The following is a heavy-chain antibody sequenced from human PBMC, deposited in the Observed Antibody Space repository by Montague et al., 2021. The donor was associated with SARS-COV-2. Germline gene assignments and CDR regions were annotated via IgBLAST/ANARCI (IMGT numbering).Heavy chain of an antibody. CDR1: GGSFNNNY. D-gene: IGHD3-3*01. V-gene: IGHV4-34*01. Sequence: SETLSLTCAVYGGSFNNNYWSWIRQPPGQGLERIGDVDHSGSTNYNPSLTRRLSISVATSKNQFYLTLNVVSAADTAVSYCASGQVTIFGILIRLPAAGALDNWGQGTKVTVSS. CDR3: ASGQVTIFGILIRLPAAGALDN. CDR2: VDHSGST. J-gene: IGHJ3*02.